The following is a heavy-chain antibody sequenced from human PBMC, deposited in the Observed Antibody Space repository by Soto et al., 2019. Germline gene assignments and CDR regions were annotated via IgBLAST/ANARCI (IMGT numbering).Heavy chain of an antibody. D-gene: IGHD6-19*01. CDR1: GVTFNSYG. J-gene: IGHJ6*02. CDR3: VKDGSSGWPYYYGLDV. Sequence: PGGSLRLSCAASGVTFNSYGMHWVRQAPGKGLEWVAVISYDGSNKYYADSVKGRFTIARDNSKNTLYLQMSSLRAEDTAVYYCVKDGSSGWPYYYGLDVWGQGTSVTVSS. CDR2: ISYDGSNK. V-gene: IGHV3-30*18.